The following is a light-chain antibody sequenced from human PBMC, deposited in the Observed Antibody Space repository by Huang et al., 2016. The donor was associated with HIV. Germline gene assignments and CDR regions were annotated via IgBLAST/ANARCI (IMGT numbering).Light chain of an antibody. CDR1: QSLLHRGVKTL. CDR3: MQGIDLPYT. J-gene: IGKJ2*01. Sequence: IMMMQSPLSLSVTPGQPASISCKSSQSLLHRGVKTLLYWYLQRPGQSPQPLIYEVSSRFSGVSERFSGSGSGTDFTLKISRVEAEDVGVYYCMQGIDLPYTFGQGTKLEIK. CDR2: EVS. V-gene: IGKV2-29*02.